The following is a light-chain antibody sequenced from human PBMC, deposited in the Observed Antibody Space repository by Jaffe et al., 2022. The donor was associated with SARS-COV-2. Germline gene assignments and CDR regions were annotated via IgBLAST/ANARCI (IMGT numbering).Light chain of an antibody. Sequence: QSALTQPASVSGSPGQSITISCTGTSSDVGSYDYVSWYQQHPGKGPKLMIYDVSNRPSGVSNRFSGSKSGDTASLTISGLQAEDEADYYCSSYTSSSTWVFGGGTKLTVL. CDR1: SSDVGSYDY. J-gene: IGLJ3*02. CDR3: SSYTSSSTWV. V-gene: IGLV2-14*01. CDR2: DVS.